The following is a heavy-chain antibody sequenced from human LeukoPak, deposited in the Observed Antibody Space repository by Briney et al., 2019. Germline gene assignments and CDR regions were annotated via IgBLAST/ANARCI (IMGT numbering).Heavy chain of an antibody. D-gene: IGHD1-26*01. Sequence: GGSLRLSCAASGFAFSSNWMHWVRQTPGKGLVWVSRINSGGSGTSYADSVKGRSTIFRDNAKNTLYLQMNSLRAEDTAVYYCVRDLGGRSGHWGQGTLVTVSS. J-gene: IGHJ4*02. CDR3: VRDLGGRSGH. CDR1: GFAFSSNW. V-gene: IGHV3-74*01. CDR2: INSGGSGT.